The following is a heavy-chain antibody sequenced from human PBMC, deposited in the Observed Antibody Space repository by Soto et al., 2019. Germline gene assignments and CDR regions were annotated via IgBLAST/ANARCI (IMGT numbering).Heavy chain of an antibody. J-gene: IGHJ4*02. Sequence: PGGSLRLSCAASGFTFSTYAMSWVRQAPGKGLEWVSTINDSGLRTYYADSVKGRFTISRDNSKNTLYLQMNSLRAEDTAVYYCASPRLSSDGTTPIDYWGQGTLVTVSS. CDR3: ASPRLSSDGTTPIDY. V-gene: IGHV3-23*01. D-gene: IGHD1-1*01. CDR1: GFTFSTYA. CDR2: INDSGLRT.